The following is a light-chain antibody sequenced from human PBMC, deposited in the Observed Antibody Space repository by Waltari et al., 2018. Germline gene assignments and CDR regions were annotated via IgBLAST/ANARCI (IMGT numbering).Light chain of an antibody. CDR1: QSLLHSNGYKY. J-gene: IGKJ2*01. Sequence: DIVMTQSPLSLPVTPGEPASISCRSSQSLLHSNGYKYLDWYLQKPGQSPQLLSYLGSSRASGVPARFSGSGSGTDFTLKISRVEAEDLGVYYCMQALQTPRTFGQGTKLDIK. CDR2: LGS. V-gene: IGKV2-28*01. CDR3: MQALQTPRT.